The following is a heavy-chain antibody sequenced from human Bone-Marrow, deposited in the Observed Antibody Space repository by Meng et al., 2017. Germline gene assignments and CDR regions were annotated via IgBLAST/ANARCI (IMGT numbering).Heavy chain of an antibody. V-gene: IGHV4-61*01. Sequence: HLPHPGQRLVRPSETLSLTCTVSGGSVSSGSYYWSWIRQPPGKGLEWIGHIYYSGSTNYNPSLKSRVTISVDTSKNQFSLKLSPVTAADTAVYFCARSSTSPASYFFDYWGQGTLVTVSS. CDR3: ARSSTSPASYFFDY. CDR1: GGSVSSGSYY. J-gene: IGHJ4*02. D-gene: IGHD6-6*01. CDR2: IYYSGST.